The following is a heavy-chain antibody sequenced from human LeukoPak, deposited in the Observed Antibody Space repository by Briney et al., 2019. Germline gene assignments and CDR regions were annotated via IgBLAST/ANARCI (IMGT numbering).Heavy chain of an antibody. CDR3: ATARGYNRDFDL. D-gene: IGHD5-18*01. CDR1: GFTFSSYG. V-gene: IGHV3-53*01. CDR2: IYSGGST. Sequence: GGSLRLSCAASGFTFSSYGMSWVRQAPGKGLEWVSVIYSGGSTYYADSVKGRFTISRDNSKNTLYLQMNSLRAEDTAVYYCATARGYNRDFDLWGRGTLVTVSS. J-gene: IGHJ2*01.